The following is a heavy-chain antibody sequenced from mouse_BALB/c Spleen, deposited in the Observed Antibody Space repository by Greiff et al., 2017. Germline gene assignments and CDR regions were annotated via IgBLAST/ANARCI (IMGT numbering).Heavy chain of an antibody. J-gene: IGHJ2*01. V-gene: IGHV14-4*02. CDR1: GFNIKDYY. D-gene: IGHD4-1*01. Sequence: VQLKQSGAELVRSGASVKLSCTASGFNIKDYYMHWVKQRPEQGLEWIGWIDPENGDTEYAPKFQGKATMTADTSSNTAYLQLSSLTSEDTAVYYCNGGTRFDYWGQGTTLTVSS. CDR3: NGGTRFDY. CDR2: IDPENGDT.